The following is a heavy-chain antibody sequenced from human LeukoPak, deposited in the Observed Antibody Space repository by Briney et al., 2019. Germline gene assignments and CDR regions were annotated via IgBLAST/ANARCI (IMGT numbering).Heavy chain of an antibody. CDR1: GHSFTNYW. D-gene: IGHD6-13*01. CDR3: ARRSSSGGPFDY. Sequence: RGESLKISCKGSGHSFTNYWIGWVRQMPGKGLDWTGIIYPGDSDTRYRPSFQGQVTISADKSISTAYLQWSSLKASDSAIYYCARRSSSGGPFDYWGQGTLVTVSS. CDR2: IYPGDSDT. V-gene: IGHV5-51*01. J-gene: IGHJ4*02.